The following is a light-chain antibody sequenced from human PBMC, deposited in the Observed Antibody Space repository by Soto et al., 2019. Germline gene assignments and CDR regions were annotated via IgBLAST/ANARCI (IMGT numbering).Light chain of an antibody. J-gene: IGKJ4*01. Sequence: DIVMTQSPDSLAVSLGERATINCKSSQSVLYDSNNKNYLAWYQQKAGQPPKLLLYWASTRESGVPDRFSGSGSGTDFTLTISSLRPEDVAVYYCQQYYSNYLTFGGGTKVEI. CDR2: WAS. V-gene: IGKV4-1*01. CDR3: QQYYSNYLT. CDR1: QSVLYDSNNKNY.